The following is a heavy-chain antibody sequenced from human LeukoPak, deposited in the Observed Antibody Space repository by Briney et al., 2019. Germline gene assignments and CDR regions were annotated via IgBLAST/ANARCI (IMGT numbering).Heavy chain of an antibody. Sequence: SETLSLTCTVSGGSISSSSYYWGWIRQPPGKGLEWIGSIYYSGSTYYNPSLKSRVTISVDTSKNQFSLKLSSETAADTAVYYCASGPLNWFDPWGQGTLVTVSS. CDR1: GGSISSSSYY. CDR2: IYYSGST. J-gene: IGHJ5*02. CDR3: ASGPLNWFDP. V-gene: IGHV4-39*01.